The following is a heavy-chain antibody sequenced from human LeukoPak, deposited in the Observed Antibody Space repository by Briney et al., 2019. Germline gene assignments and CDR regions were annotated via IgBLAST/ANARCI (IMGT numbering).Heavy chain of an antibody. CDR3: AREGNCSGGDCYIFDY. D-gene: IGHD2-15*01. CDR1: GYTFTGYY. Sequence: GASVTVSCKASGYTFTGYYMHWVRQAPGQGLEWMGWINPNSGGTNYAQKFQGRVTMTRDTSISTAYMELSRLRSDDTAVYYCAREGNCSGGDCYIFDYWGQGTLVTVSS. V-gene: IGHV1-2*02. CDR2: INPNSGGT. J-gene: IGHJ4*02.